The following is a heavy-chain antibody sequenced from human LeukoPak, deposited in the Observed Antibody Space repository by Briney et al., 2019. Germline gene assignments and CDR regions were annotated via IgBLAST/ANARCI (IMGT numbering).Heavy chain of an antibody. D-gene: IGHD6-13*01. V-gene: IGHV3-21*01. CDR3: AREDSSSWYGDAFDI. J-gene: IGHJ3*02. Sequence: ETLSLTCTVSGGSISSSSYYWGWVRQAPGKGLEWVSSISSSSSYIYYADSVKGRFTISRDNAKNSLYLQMNSLRAEDTAVYYCAREDSSSWYGDAFDIWGQGTMVTVSS. CDR1: GGSISSSSYY. CDR2: ISSSSSYI.